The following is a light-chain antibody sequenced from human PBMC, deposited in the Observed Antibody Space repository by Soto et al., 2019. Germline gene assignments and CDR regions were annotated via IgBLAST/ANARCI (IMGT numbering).Light chain of an antibody. Sequence: QPVLTQSSSASASLGSSVKLTCTLSSGHSSYIIAWHPQQQGKAPRYLMKLEGSGSYNKGSGAPDRFSGSSCWADRYLTISNHQAEEEADYYCETWDSNTVVFGGGTQLTVL. CDR2: LEGSGSY. V-gene: IGLV4-60*03. CDR3: ETWDSNTVV. CDR1: SGHSSYI. J-gene: IGLJ2*01.